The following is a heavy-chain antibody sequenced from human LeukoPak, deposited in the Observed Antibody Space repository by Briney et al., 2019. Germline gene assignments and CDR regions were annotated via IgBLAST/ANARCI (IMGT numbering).Heavy chain of an antibody. D-gene: IGHD2-2*01. V-gene: IGHV3-64*01. CDR1: GFTFSSYA. CDR2: FSSNGGST. Sequence: GGSLRLSCAASGFTFSSYAMHWVRQAPGKGLEYVSAFSSNGGSTYYANSVKGRFTISRDNSKNTLYLQMGSLRVEDMAVYYCARGGIVVVPAAPRYGMDVWGQGTTVTVSS. CDR3: ARGGIVVVPAAPRYGMDV. J-gene: IGHJ6*02.